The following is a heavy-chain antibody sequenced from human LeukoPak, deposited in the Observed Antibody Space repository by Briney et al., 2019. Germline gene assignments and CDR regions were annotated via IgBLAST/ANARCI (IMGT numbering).Heavy chain of an antibody. Sequence: GGSLRLSCAASGFTFSSYEMNWVRQAPGKGLEWVSYISSSGTPIHYEDSVKGRFTISRDNAKSSLFLQMNSLRAEDTAVYYCAREKTACGGDCYDSWGQGTLVTVSS. CDR2: ISSSGTPI. V-gene: IGHV3-48*03. D-gene: IGHD2-21*01. J-gene: IGHJ4*02. CDR1: GFTFSSYE. CDR3: AREKTACGGDCYDS.